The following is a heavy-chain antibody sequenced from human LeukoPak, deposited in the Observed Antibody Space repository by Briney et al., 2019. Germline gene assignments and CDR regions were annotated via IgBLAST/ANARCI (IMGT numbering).Heavy chain of an antibody. CDR1: GFSVRTYW. D-gene: IGHD2-8*01. J-gene: IGHJ3*02. V-gene: IGHV3-74*01. Sequence: GGSLRLSCGASGFSVRTYWMSWVRHAPGKGLVWLSRISSDGTITSYADAVKGRFTLSRDSAKNTLYLQMNSLRGEDTAVYYCVREDRILLGNDAFDIWGQGTMVTVSS. CDR2: ISSDGTIT. CDR3: VREDRILLGNDAFDI.